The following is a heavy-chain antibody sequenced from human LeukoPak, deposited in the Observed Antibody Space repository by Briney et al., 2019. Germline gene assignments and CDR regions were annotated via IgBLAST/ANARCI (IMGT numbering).Heavy chain of an antibody. CDR3: AREEFLHEINSSGYFVY. Sequence: SETLSLTCTGSGGSITGYYWNWIRQPARQGLEWLGRVYSSGVGNYNPSLTSRVTMSVDTSKNQFSLKLTSLTAADTAVYYCAREEFLHEINSSGYFVYWGQGTLVTVSS. CDR2: VYSSGVG. J-gene: IGHJ4*02. D-gene: IGHD3-22*01. CDR1: GGSITGYY. V-gene: IGHV4-4*07.